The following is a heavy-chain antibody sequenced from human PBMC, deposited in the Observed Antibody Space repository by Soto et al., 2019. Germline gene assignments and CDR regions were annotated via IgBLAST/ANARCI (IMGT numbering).Heavy chain of an antibody. CDR1: GGTFSSYA. J-gene: IGHJ3*02. CDR2: IIPIFGTA. CDR3: ATFTTGTTSGAFDI. V-gene: IGHV1-69*06. D-gene: IGHD1-1*01. Sequence: QVQLVQSGAEMKKPGSSVKVSCKASGGTFSSYAISWVRQAPGQGLEWMGGIIPIFGTANYAQKFQGRVTITADKSTSTAYMELSSLRSEDTAVYYCATFTTGTTSGAFDIWGQGTMVTVSS.